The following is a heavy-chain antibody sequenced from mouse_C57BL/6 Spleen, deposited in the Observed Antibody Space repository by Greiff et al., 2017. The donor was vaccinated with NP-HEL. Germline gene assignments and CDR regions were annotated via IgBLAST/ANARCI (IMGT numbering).Heavy chain of an antibody. J-gene: IGHJ2*01. CDR2: IGPGSGST. Sequence: QVQLQQSGAELVKPGASVKISCKASGYTFTDYYINWVKQRPGQGLEWIGKIGPGSGSTYYNEKFKGKATLTADKSSSTAYMQLSSLTSEYSAVYFCARSDYDYDGEYYFDYWGQGTTLTVSS. CDR3: ARSDYDYDGEYYFDY. D-gene: IGHD2-4*01. V-gene: IGHV1-77*01. CDR1: GYTFTDYY.